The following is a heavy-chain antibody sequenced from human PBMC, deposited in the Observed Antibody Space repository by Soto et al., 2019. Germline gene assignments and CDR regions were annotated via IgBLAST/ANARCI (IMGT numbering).Heavy chain of an antibody. CDR3: ARYCSSTSCYIEGLVY. CDR1: GGSISSSSYY. V-gene: IGHV4-39*01. CDR2: IYYSGST. J-gene: IGHJ4*02. Sequence: LSLTCTVSGGSISSSSYYWGWICQPPGKGLEWIGSIYYSGSTYYNPSLKSRVTISVDTSKNQFSLKLSSVTAADTAVYYCARYCSSTSCYIEGLVYWGQGTLVTVS. D-gene: IGHD2-2*02.